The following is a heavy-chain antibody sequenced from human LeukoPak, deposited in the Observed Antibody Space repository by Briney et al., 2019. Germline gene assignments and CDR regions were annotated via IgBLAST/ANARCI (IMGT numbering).Heavy chain of an antibody. D-gene: IGHD2-2*01. CDR2: IKQDGSEK. CDR1: GFTFSSYW. J-gene: IGHJ5*02. V-gene: IGHV3-7*03. Sequence: PGGSLRLSCAASGFTFSSYWMSWVRQAPGKGLEWVANIKQDGSEKYYVDSVKGRFTISRDNSKNMLYLQMNSLRAEDTAVYYCAKDCSSISCPPWGQGTLVTVSS. CDR3: AKDCSSISCPP.